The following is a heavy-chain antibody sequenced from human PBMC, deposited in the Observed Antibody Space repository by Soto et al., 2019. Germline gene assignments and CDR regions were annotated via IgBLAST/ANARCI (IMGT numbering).Heavy chain of an antibody. CDR3: ARDYAQLAIDY. J-gene: IGHJ4*02. CDR1: GFTFTSSA. CDR2: IVVGSGNT. D-gene: IGHD1-1*01. Sequence: GASVKVSCKASGFTFTSSAVQWVRQARGQRLEWIGWIVVGSGNTNYAQKFQERVTITRDMTTSTAYMELSSLRSEDTAVYYCARDYAQLAIDYWGQGTLVTVSS. V-gene: IGHV1-58*01.